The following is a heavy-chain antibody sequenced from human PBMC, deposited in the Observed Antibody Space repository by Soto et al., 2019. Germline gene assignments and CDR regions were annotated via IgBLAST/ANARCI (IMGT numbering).Heavy chain of an antibody. CDR3: ARAVGYYYGMDV. D-gene: IGHD6-19*01. CDR2: INPSGGST. V-gene: IGHV1-46*04. CDR1: GYTFISYY. Sequence: ASVKVSCKASGYTFISYYMHWVRQAPGQGLEWVGIINPSGGSTSYAQKLQGRVTMTRDTSTSTVYMELSSLRSDDTAVYYCARAVGYYYGMDVWGQGTTVTVSS. J-gene: IGHJ6*02.